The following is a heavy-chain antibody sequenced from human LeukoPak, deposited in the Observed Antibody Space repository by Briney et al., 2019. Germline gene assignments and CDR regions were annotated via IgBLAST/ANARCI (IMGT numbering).Heavy chain of an antibody. V-gene: IGHV4-34*01. CDR3: ARIAAAGTWYFDY. CDR1: GGSFSGYY. CDR2: INHSGST. D-gene: IGHD6-13*01. Sequence: SETLSLTCAVYGGSFSGYYWSWIRQPPGKGLEWIGEINHSGSTNYNPSLKSRVTMSVDTSKNQFSLKLSSVTAADTAVYYCARIAAAGTWYFDYWGQGTLVTVSS. J-gene: IGHJ4*02.